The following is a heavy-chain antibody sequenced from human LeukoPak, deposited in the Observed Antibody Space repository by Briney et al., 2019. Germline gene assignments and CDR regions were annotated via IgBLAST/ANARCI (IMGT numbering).Heavy chain of an antibody. CDR1: GGSISSGGYY. CDR3: ARVSSVGFFGVVSHFDY. J-gene: IGHJ4*02. D-gene: IGHD3-3*01. Sequence: KPSQTLSLTCTVSGGSISSGGYYWSWIRQHPGKGLEWIGYIYYSGSTYYNPSLKSRVTISVDTSKNQFSLKLSSVTAADTAVYYCARVSSVGFFGVVSHFDYWGQGTLVTVSS. V-gene: IGHV4-31*03. CDR2: IYYSGST.